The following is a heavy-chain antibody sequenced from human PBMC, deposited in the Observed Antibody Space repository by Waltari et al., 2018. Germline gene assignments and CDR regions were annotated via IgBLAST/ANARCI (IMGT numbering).Heavy chain of an antibody. J-gene: IGHJ4*02. CDR2: ISADSNYK. CDR3: ASGGWGFFLGY. Sequence: ASGFSFSTYSMNWVRQAPGKGLEWISSISADSNYKHYADSVKGRFTVSRDNAKNSLSLQINSLRAEDTAVYYCASGGWGFFLGYWGQGALVTVSS. D-gene: IGHD3-16*01. CDR1: GFSFSTYS. V-gene: IGHV3-21*01.